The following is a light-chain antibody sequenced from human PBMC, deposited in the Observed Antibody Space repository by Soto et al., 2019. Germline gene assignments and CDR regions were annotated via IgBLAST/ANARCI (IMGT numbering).Light chain of an antibody. CDR1: QSISSW. CDR2: KAS. CDR3: QQYNSYWT. J-gene: IGKJ1*01. V-gene: IGKV1-5*03. Sequence: DIQMTQSPSTLSASVGDRVTITCRAIQSISSWLAWYQQKPGKAPKLLIYKASSLESGVPSRFSGSGSGTEFTLTISSLQPDDFATYYCQQYNSYWTFGQGKKVEIK.